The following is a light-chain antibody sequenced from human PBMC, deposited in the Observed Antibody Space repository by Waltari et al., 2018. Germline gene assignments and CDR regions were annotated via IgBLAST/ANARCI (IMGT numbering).Light chain of an antibody. V-gene: IGLV1-44*01. CDR2: DDN. CDR1: PSNIGNNP. Sequence: QSVLTQPPSVSGTPGQRVTISCSGRPSNIGNNPVNWYQQFPGTAPKVLIYDDNQRPWGVPDRFSVSKSGPSASLVISGLQSDDEADYYCAARDDSLNVWVFGGGTKVTVL. J-gene: IGLJ3*02. CDR3: AARDDSLNVWV.